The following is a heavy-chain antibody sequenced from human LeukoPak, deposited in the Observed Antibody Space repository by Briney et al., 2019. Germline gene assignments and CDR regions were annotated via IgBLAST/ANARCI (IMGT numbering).Heavy chain of an antibody. CDR3: AKVHYTASFPGSFPGRNYFDS. CDR1: GFAFSGYA. D-gene: IGHD1-26*01. CDR2: IGARGDVT. J-gene: IGHJ4*02. V-gene: IGHV3-23*01. Sequence: GGSLRLSCTVSGFAFSGYAMSWVRQAPGKGPEWVSSIGARGDVTYSADSVKGRFTISRDNSKRTLFLQMNSLRAEDTAVYYCAKVHYTASFPGSFPGRNYFDSWGQGSLVTVSP.